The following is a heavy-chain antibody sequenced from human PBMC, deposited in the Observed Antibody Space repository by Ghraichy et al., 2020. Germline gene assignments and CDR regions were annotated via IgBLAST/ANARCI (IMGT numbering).Heavy chain of an antibody. CDR2: IYYSGSA. J-gene: IGHJ6*03. CDR3: ARFRGNYYYYMDV. Sequence: SETLSLTCIVSGGSISSGDFYWNWIRQYPGTGLEWIGYIYYSGSAYYNPSLKSRVTISVDTSKNQFSLKLSSVTAADTAVYYCARFRGNYYYYMDVWGKGTTVTVSS. CDR1: GGSISSGDFY. V-gene: IGHV4-31*03.